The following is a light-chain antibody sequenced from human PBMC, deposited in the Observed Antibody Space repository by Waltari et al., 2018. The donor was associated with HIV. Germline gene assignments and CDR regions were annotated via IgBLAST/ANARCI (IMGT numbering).Light chain of an antibody. CDR3: QSYDSSLSGSDV. CDR1: SSNIGAGYD. J-gene: IGLJ1*01. V-gene: IGLV1-40*01. Sequence: QSVLTQPPSVSGAPGQRVTISCTGSSSNIGAGYDVNWYQQLPGTAPKLLTYNNSNRPSGVPDRFSGSKSGTSASLAITGLQAEDEADYYCQSYDSSLSGSDVFGTGTKVTVL. CDR2: NNS.